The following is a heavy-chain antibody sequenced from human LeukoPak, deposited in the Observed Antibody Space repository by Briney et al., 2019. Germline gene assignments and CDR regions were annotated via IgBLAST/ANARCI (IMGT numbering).Heavy chain of an antibody. D-gene: IGHD3-10*01. CDR3: ATVLSNYYDWGRYYGMDV. CDR1: GYTLTELS. Sequence: ASVKVSCKVSGYTLTELSMHWVRQAPGKGLEWMGGFDPEDGETIYAQKFQGRVTMTEDTSTDTAYMELSSLRSEDTAVYYCATVLSNYYDWGRYYGMDVWGQGTTVTVSS. J-gene: IGHJ6*02. V-gene: IGHV1-24*01. CDR2: FDPEDGET.